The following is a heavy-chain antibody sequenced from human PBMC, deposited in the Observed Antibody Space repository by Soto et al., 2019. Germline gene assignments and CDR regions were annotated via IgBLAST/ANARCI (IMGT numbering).Heavy chain of an antibody. D-gene: IGHD6-13*01. CDR3: ARDRSSWYVGLDY. CDR1: GFTFSSYC. V-gene: IGHV3-33*01. Sequence: PVGSLILSCAASGFTFSSYCMHWVRQAPGKGLEWVAVIWYDGSNKYYADSVKGRFTISRGNSKNTLYLQMNSLRAEDTAVYYYARDRSSWYVGLDYWGQGTLVTVSS. CDR2: IWYDGSNK. J-gene: IGHJ4*02.